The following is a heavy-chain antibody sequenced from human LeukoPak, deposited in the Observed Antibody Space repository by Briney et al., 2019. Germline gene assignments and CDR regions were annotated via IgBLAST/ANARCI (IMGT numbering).Heavy chain of an antibody. CDR2: IYYSGST. CDR3: ARDGTVAAYYYYYMDV. CDR1: GGSISSSSYY. D-gene: IGHD1-1*01. J-gene: IGHJ6*03. Sequence: SETLSLTCTVSGGSISSSSYYWGWIRQPPGKGLERIGSIYYSGSTYYNPSLKSRVTISVDTSKNQFSLKLSSVTAADTAVYYCARDGTVAAYYYYYMDVWGKGTTVTVSS. V-gene: IGHV4-39*07.